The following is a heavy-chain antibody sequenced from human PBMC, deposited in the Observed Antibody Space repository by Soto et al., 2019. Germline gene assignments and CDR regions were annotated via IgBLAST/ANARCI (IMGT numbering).Heavy chain of an antibody. D-gene: IGHD3-3*01. V-gene: IGHV3-33*01. Sequence: QVQLVESGGGVVQPGRSLRLSCAASGFTFSSYGMHWVRQAPGKGLEWVAVIWYDGSNKYYADSVKGRFTISRDNSKNTLYLQMNSLRAEDTAVYYCARGGLRFLEWLSGMDVWGQGTTVTVSS. CDR2: IWYDGSNK. CDR1: GFTFSSYG. CDR3: ARGGLRFLEWLSGMDV. J-gene: IGHJ6*02.